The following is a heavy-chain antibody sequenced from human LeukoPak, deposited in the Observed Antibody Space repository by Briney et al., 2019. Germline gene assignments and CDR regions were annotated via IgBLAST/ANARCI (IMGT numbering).Heavy chain of an antibody. V-gene: IGHV3-48*03. CDR3: ARGDYYYDSSGYYYV. CDR1: GFTFSSYE. Sequence: GGSLRLSCAASGFTFSSYEMNWVRQAPGKGLEWVSYISSSGSTIYYADSVKGRFTISRDNAKNSLYLQMNSLRAEDTAVYYCARGDYYYDSSGYYYVWGQGTLVTVSS. D-gene: IGHD3-22*01. CDR2: ISSSGSTI. J-gene: IGHJ4*02.